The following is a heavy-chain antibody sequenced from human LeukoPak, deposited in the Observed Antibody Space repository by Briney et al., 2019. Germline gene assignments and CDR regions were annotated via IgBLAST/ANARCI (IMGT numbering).Heavy chain of an antibody. CDR3: ARSSPYVVYYFDY. J-gene: IGHJ4*02. D-gene: IGHD3-10*02. CDR1: GGSISSYY. V-gene: IGHV4-59*08. CDR2: IYYSGST. Sequence: SETLSLTCTVSGGSISSYYWSWIRQPPGKGLEWIGYIYYSGSTNYNPSLKSRVTISVDTSKNQFSLKLSSVTAADTAVYYCARSSPYVVYYFDYWGQGTLVTVSS.